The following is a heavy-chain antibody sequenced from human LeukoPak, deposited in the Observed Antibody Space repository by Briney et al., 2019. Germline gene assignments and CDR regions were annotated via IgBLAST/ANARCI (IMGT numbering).Heavy chain of an antibody. D-gene: IGHD3-3*01. J-gene: IGHJ5*02. CDR2: ISSNSATT. CDR1: GFSFSTNS. CDR3: AREVQYYDFWSGYIGYARSWFDP. V-gene: IGHV3-48*04. Sequence: GGSLRLSCAASGFSFSTNSMNWVRQVPGKGLEWISYISSNSATTYYADSVKGRFTISRDNAKNSLYLQMNSLRAEDTAVYYCAREVQYYDFWSGYIGYARSWFDPWGQGTLVTVSS.